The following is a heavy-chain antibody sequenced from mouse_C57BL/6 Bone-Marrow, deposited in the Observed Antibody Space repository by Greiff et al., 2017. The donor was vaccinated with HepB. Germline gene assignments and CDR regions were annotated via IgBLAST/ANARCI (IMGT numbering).Heavy chain of an antibody. CDR3: ARCGYYSPYAMDY. Sequence: VQLQQPGAELVMPGASVKLSCKASGYTFTSYWMHWVKQRPGQGLEWIGEIDPSDSYTNYNQKFKGKSTLTVDKSSSTAYMQLSSLTSGDSAVYYCARCGYYSPYAMDYWGQGTSVTVSS. V-gene: IGHV1-69*01. J-gene: IGHJ4*01. CDR1: GYTFTSYW. CDR2: IDPSDSYT. D-gene: IGHD2-3*01.